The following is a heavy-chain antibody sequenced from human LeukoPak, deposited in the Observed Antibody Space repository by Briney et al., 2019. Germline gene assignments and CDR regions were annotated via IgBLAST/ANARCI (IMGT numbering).Heavy chain of an antibody. CDR1: GFTVSSNY. V-gene: IGHV3-53*01. CDR3: ARDRLVGSTTPLY. CDR2: IYSGGST. J-gene: IGHJ4*02. Sequence: PGGSLRLSCAASGFTVSSNYMSWVRQAPGKGLEWVSVIYSGGSTYYADSVKGRFTISRDNSKNTLYLQMNSLRAEDTAVYYCARDRLVGSTTPLYWGQGTLVTVSS. D-gene: IGHD1-26*01.